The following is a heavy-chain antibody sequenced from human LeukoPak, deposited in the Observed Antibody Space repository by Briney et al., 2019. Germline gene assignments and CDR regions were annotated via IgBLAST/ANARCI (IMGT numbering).Heavy chain of an antibody. CDR3: ARLGSSSSTPFDY. CDR2: IYYSGST. J-gene: IGHJ4*02. D-gene: IGHD6-6*01. V-gene: IGHV4-59*08. Sequence: PSETLSLTCTVSGGSISSYYWSWIRQPPGKGLEWIGYIYYSGSTNYNPSLKSRVTISVDTSKNQFSLKLSSVTAADTAVYYCARLGSSSSTPFDYWGQGTLVTVSS. CDR1: GGSISSYY.